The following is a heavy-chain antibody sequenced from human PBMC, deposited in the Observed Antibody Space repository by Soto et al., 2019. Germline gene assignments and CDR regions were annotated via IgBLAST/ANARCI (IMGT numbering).Heavy chain of an antibody. V-gene: IGHV3-72*01. CDR1: GFTFSDHY. D-gene: IGHD2-15*01. Sequence: EAQLVESGGGLVQPGGSLRLSCAASGFTFSDHYMDWVRQAPGKGLEWVGRSRKKANSYTTEYAESVKGRFNISRDDSKNSRYLQMNSVKTEATAVYYCARGGGCSGGNCCHFDYWGQGTLVTVS. CDR2: SRKKANSYTT. J-gene: IGHJ4*02. CDR3: ARGGGCSGGNCCHFDY.